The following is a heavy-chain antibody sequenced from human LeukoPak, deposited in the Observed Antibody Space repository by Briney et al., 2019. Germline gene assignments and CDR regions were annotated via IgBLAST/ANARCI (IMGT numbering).Heavy chain of an antibody. J-gene: IGHJ4*02. CDR3: ARDSIDSSGYLFDY. CDR1: GYTFTGYY. Sequence: ASVKVSCKASGYTFTGYYMHWVRQAPGQGLEWMGWINPNSGGTNYAQKFQGRVTMTRDTSISTAYMELSSLRSEDTAVYYCARDSIDSSGYLFDYWGQGTLVTVSS. V-gene: IGHV1-2*02. D-gene: IGHD3-22*01. CDR2: INPNSGGT.